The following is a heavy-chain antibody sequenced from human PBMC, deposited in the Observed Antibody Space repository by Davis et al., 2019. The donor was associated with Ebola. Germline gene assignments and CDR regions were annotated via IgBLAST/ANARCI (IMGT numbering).Heavy chain of an antibody. D-gene: IGHD3-10*01. Sequence: GEYLKISCAASGFSFSTHGMHWVRQPPGKGLEWLALIWFDGSKEIYADSVKGRFTISRDDSTSRLYLQMNNLRAEDTAVYFCAASGGFDPFDFWGQGTLVIVSS. CDR1: GFSFSTHG. CDR3: AASGGFDPFDF. CDR2: IWFDGSKE. J-gene: IGHJ4*02. V-gene: IGHV3-33*03.